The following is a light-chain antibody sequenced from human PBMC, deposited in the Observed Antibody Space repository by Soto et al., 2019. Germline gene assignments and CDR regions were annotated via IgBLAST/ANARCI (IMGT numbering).Light chain of an antibody. Sequence: QSVLTQPPSVSGAPGQRGTIPCTGSSANIGSFYDVHWYQQLPGTVPKLLIYGDNNRPSGVPDRFSGSKSGTAASLPITGLQADDEADDYCQSYDNSLNHVVFGGGTKLTLL. V-gene: IGLV1-40*01. CDR2: GDN. CDR1: SANIGSFYD. CDR3: QSYDNSLNHVV. J-gene: IGLJ2*01.